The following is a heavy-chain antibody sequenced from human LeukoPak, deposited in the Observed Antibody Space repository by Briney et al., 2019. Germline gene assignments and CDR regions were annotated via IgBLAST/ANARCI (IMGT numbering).Heavy chain of an antibody. D-gene: IGHD3-3*01. CDR3: ARVSAREWPIKGGWFDP. CDR1: GYTVTSYG. CDR2: ISAYNGNT. Sequence: GASVKVSCKASGYTVTSYGISWVRQAPGQGLEWMGWISAYNGNTNYAQKLQGRVTMTTDTSTSTAYMELRSLRSDDTAVYYCARVSAREWPIKGGWFDPWGQGTLVTVSS. J-gene: IGHJ5*02. V-gene: IGHV1-18*01.